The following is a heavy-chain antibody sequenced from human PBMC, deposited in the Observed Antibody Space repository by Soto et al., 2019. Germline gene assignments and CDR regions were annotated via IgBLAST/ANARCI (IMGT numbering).Heavy chain of an antibody. CDR1: GDTFNSYV. V-gene: IGHV1-69*17. Sequence: QVQLVQSGAEVKRPGSSVKVSCESSGDTFNSYVISWVRQAPGQGLEWMGGIIPIIGVTHYAQKFQGRVTISALSATGAAYLEWSKRGFEDTALYYGAGESLSVKGADHWGQGPLVTVSS. J-gene: IGHJ4*02. CDR3: AGESLSVKGADH. CDR2: IIPIIGVT. D-gene: IGHD3-16*01.